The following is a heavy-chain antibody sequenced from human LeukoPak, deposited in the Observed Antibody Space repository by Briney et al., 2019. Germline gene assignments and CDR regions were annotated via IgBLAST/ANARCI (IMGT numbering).Heavy chain of an antibody. V-gene: IGHV4-38-2*01. Sequence: PGGSLRLSCAASGFTFSSYAMSWVRQPPGKGLEWIGSMYYTGSTYYNPSLKTRVTISVDTSKNQFSLKLTSVTAADTAAYYCARVRAAAIPYYFDYWGQGTLVTVSS. CDR1: GFTFSSYA. J-gene: IGHJ4*02. CDR3: ARVRAAAIPYYFDY. CDR2: MYYTGST. D-gene: IGHD6-13*01.